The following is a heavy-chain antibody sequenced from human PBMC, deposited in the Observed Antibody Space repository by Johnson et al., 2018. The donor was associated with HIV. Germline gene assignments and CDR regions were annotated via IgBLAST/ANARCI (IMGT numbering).Heavy chain of an antibody. J-gene: IGHJ3*02. CDR3: ARDFGSAFDI. V-gene: IGHV3-9*01. D-gene: IGHD1-14*01. Sequence: VQLVESGGGLVQPGRSLRLSCAASGFTFDDYAMHWVRQAPGKGLEWVSGISWNSGNIGYVDSVKGRFTISRDNAKNSLYLQMNSLRAEDTAVYYCARDFGSAFDIWGQGTMVTVSS. CDR2: ISWNSGNI. CDR1: GFTFDDYA.